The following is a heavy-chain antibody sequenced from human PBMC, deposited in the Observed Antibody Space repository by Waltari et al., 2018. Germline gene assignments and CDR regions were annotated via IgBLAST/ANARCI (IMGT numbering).Heavy chain of an antibody. CDR3: TSARGDYGGVFDY. J-gene: IGHJ4*02. CDR1: GGSISSYY. D-gene: IGHD4-17*01. CDR2: IYYSGST. V-gene: IGHV4-59*01. Sequence: QVQLQESGPGLVKPSETLSLTCTVSGGSISSYYWSWIRQPPGKGLEWIGYIYYSGSTNYNPSLKSRVTISVDTSKNQFSLKLSSVTAADTAVYYCTSARGDYGGVFDYWGQGTLVTVSS.